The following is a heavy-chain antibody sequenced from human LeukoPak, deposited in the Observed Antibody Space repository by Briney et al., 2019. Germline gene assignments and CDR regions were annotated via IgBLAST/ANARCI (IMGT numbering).Heavy chain of an antibody. CDR2: IYYSGST. D-gene: IGHD6-13*01. CDR1: GGSISSYY. V-gene: IGHV4-59*08. CDR3: ARPQYPGIAAAGSFDY. Sequence: SETLSLTCTVSGGSISSYYWSWIRRPPGKGLEWIGYIYYSGSTNYNPSLKSRVTISVDTSKNQFSLKLSSVTAADTAVYYCARPQYPGIAAAGSFDYWGQGTLVTVSS. J-gene: IGHJ4*02.